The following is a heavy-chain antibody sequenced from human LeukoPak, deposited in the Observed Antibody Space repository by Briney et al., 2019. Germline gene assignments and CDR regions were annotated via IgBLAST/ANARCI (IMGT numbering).Heavy chain of an antibody. CDR3: ARRGYSGYEPGDHFDY. Sequence: SETLSLTCTVSGGSISSSSYYWGWIRQPPGKGLEWIGSIYYSGSTYYNPSLKSRVTISVDTSKNQFSLKLSSVTAADTAVYYCARRGYSGYEPGDHFDYCGQGTLVTVSS. CDR2: IYYSGST. J-gene: IGHJ4*02. V-gene: IGHV4-39*01. D-gene: IGHD5-12*01. CDR1: GGSISSSSYY.